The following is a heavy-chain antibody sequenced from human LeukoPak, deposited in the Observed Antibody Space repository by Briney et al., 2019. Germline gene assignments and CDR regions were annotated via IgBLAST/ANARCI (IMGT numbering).Heavy chain of an antibody. V-gene: IGHV1-2*02. D-gene: IGHD2-2*01. J-gene: IGHJ4*02. CDR2: INPSSGGT. CDR1: GYTFTGYY. CDR3: ARSGSTLYQLLVGY. Sequence: GPVKVSCKASGYTFTGYYMHWVRQAPGQGLEWMGWINPSSGGTNYSQKFQGRVTMTRDTSISTAYMELSRLRSDDTAVYYCARSGSTLYQLLVGYWGQGTLVTVSS.